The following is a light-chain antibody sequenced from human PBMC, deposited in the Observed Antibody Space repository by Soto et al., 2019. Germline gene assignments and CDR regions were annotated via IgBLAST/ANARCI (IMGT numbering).Light chain of an antibody. CDR1: QNITTY. CDR3: QQTYSAPWT. Sequence: DFLLTQSPSSLSASVGDRVTVACRASQNITTYLNWYQQRPGRAPNLLIYAASTLKSEVPSRFSGSGSGTDFTLTIDSLRPEDFATYHCQQTYSAPWTFGQGTKVEIK. V-gene: IGKV1-39*01. J-gene: IGKJ1*01. CDR2: AAS.